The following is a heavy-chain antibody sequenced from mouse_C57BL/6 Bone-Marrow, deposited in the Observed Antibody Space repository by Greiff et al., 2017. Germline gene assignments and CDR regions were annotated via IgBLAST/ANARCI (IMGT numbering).Heavy chain of an antibody. J-gene: IGHJ3*01. D-gene: IGHD2-4*01. CDR3: AREYEYASSY. V-gene: IGHV1-81*01. CDR2: IYPRSGNT. CDR1: GYTFTSYG. Sequence: QVQLQQSGAELARPGASVKLSCKASGYTFTSYGISWVKQRTGQGLEWIGEIYPRSGNTYYNEKVKSKATLTADKSSSTAYMELRSLTSEDSAVYFCAREYEYASSYWGQGTLVTVSA.